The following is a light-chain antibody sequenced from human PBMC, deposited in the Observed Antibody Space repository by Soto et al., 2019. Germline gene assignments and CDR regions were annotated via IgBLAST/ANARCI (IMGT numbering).Light chain of an antibody. Sequence: QSALTQPPSASGSPGQSVTISCTGTSSDVGGHNYVSWYQRHPGKAPKLMIYEVNKRPSGVPDRFSGSKSGNTASLTVSGLQAEDDSDYYCSSYAGSNTWVFGGGTKLTVL. CDR3: SSYAGSNTWV. CDR2: EVN. V-gene: IGLV2-8*01. CDR1: SSDVGGHNY. J-gene: IGLJ3*02.